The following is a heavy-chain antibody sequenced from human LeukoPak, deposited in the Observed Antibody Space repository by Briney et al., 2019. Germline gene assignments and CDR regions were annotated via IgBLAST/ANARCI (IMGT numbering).Heavy chain of an antibody. Sequence: SVEVPCKASGGTFSSYAISWVRQAPGQGLEWMGGIIPIFGTANYAQKFQGRVTITTDESTSTAYMELSSLRSEDTAVYYCARSKNPDTAMVIGDYWGQGTLVTVSS. J-gene: IGHJ4*02. V-gene: IGHV1-69*05. D-gene: IGHD5-18*01. CDR1: GGTFSSYA. CDR3: ARSKNPDTAMVIGDY. CDR2: IIPIFGTA.